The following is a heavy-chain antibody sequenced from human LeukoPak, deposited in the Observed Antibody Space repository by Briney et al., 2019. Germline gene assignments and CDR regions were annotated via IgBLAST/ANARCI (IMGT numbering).Heavy chain of an antibody. CDR1: GFTFSSYG. CDR3: AKDSVVPAAIGGYYYYYMDV. Sequence: GSLRLSCAASGFTFSSYGMHWVRQAPGKGLEWVAFIRYDGSNKYYADSVKGRFTISRDNSKNTLYLQMNSLRAEDTAVYYCAKDSVVPAAIGGYYYYYMDVWGKGTTVTVSS. D-gene: IGHD2-2*02. CDR2: IRYDGSNK. J-gene: IGHJ6*03. V-gene: IGHV3-30*02.